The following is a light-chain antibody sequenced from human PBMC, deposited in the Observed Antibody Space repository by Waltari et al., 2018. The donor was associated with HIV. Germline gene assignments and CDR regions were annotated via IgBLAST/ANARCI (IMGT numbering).Light chain of an antibody. CDR2: KDS. V-gene: IGLV3-25*03. J-gene: IGLJ2*01. CDR3: QSADSSGTYSVV. CDR1: ALPKQY. Sequence: SYELTQPPSVSVSPGQTARITCSGDALPKQYAYWYQQKPGQAPVLVRYKDSERPSGIPVRFSGSSSGTTVTLTISGVQAEDEADYYCQSADSSGTYSVVVGGGTTLTVL.